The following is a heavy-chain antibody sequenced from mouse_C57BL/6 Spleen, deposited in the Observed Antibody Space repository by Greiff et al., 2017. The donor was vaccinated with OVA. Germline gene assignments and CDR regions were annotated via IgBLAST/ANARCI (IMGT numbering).Heavy chain of an antibody. CDR3: AREGGNSWFAY. CDR1: GYTFTSYD. J-gene: IGHJ3*01. V-gene: IGHV1-85*01. Sequence: QVQLQQSGPELVKPGASVKLSCKASGYTFTSYDINWVKQRPGQGLEWIGWIYPRDGSPKYNEKFKGKATLTVDTSSSTAYMELHSLTSEDSAVYFCAREGGNSWFAYWGQGTLVTVSA. D-gene: IGHD2-1*01. CDR2: IYPRDGSP.